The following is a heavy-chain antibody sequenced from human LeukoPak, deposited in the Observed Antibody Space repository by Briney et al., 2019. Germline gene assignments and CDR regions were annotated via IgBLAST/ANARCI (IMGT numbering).Heavy chain of an antibody. CDR1: GFTFSDHY. D-gene: IGHD3-22*01. CDR2: SRNKANSYTT. J-gene: IGHJ4*02. CDR3: VRASYYDSTGYVKDIFDY. Sequence: GGSLRLSCAASGFTFSDHYIDWVRQAPGKGLQWVGRSRNKANSYTTEYAASVKGRFIISRDDSESSLYLQMNSLTAEDTAVYYCVRASYYDSTGYVKDIFDYWGQGTLVTVSS. V-gene: IGHV3-72*01.